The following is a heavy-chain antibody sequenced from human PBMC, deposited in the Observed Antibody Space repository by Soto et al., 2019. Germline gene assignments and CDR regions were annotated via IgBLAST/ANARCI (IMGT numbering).Heavy chain of an antibody. CDR1: GFTFSNHI. Sequence: VQLVESGGGVVQPGRSLRLSCAASGFTFSNHIMHWVRQAPGKGLEWVAVIVDDGNNKYYADSVKGRFTISRDNAKNTLYTHLTSRRTEDTAVYYCARDDEGGRYCDLGHWGQGTLVTVSS. CDR2: IVDDGNNK. D-gene: IGHD3-10*01. CDR3: ARDDEGGRYCDLGH. J-gene: IGHJ4*02. V-gene: IGHV3-30-3*01.